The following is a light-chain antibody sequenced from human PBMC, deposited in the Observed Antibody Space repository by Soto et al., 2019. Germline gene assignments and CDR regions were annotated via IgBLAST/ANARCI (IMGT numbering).Light chain of an antibody. V-gene: IGKV1-5*01. CDR2: DAS. CDR3: QQYNTYPWT. Sequence: IKMTQFPSTRPASVGDRVTITCRASQSIRSGLAWYPQKPGKAPKILIYDASSLESGVPSVFSCSGAGTECTRTISSLQPDDVATYYCQQYNTYPWTFGQVTKVDIK. CDR1: QSIRSG. J-gene: IGKJ1*01.